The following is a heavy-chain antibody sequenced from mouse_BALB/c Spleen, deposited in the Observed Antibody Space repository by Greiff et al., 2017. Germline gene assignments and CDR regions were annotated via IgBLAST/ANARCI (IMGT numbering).Heavy chain of an antibody. V-gene: IGHV10-1*02. CDR1: GFTFNTYA. Sequence: EVKLMESGGGLVQPKGSLKLSCAASGFTFNTYAMNWVRQAPGKGLEWVARIRSKSNNYATYYADSVKDRFTISRDDSQSMLYLQMNNLKTEDTAMYYCVRDGYYYAMDYWGQGTSVTVSS. CDR3: VRDGYYYAMDY. D-gene: IGHD2-2*01. CDR2: IRSKSNNYAT. J-gene: IGHJ4*01.